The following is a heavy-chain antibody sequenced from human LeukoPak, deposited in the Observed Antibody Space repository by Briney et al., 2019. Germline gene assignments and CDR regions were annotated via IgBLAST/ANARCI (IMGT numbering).Heavy chain of an antibody. D-gene: IGHD6-19*01. CDR3: ARHGGGWTFDY. J-gene: IGHJ4*02. CDR1: GGSFSGYY. CDR2: ISDSGST. V-gene: IGHV4-59*08. Sequence: SETLSLTCAVYGGSFSGYYWSWIRQPPGKGLEWIGYISDSGSTNYNSSLKSRVTISVDTSKTHFSLKLRSVTAADTAVYYCARHGGGWTFDYWGQGTLVTASS.